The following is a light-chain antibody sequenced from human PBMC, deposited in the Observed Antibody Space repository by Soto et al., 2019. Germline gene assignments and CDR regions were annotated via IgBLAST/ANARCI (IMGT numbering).Light chain of an antibody. V-gene: IGKV1-5*01. Sequence: DIQLTQSPSSLSASVGDRVTITCRASQSIRSYLNWYQQKPGKAPKVLIYDASSWAGGVPSRFTGSGSGTEFTLTINSLQPDDFATYYCQQYSVYWTFGQGTRWIS. CDR3: QQYSVYWT. CDR2: DAS. J-gene: IGKJ1*01. CDR1: QSIRSY.